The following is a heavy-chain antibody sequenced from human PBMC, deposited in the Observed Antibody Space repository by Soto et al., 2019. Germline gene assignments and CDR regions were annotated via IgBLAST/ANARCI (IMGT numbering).Heavy chain of an antibody. D-gene: IGHD6-6*01. CDR2: VSPHSGST. J-gene: IGHJ4*02. CDR1: GYTFTTYD. Sequence: QVLLVQSGAEVKKPGASLRVSCKASGYTFTTYDINWVRQTPGQGLEWMGWVSPHSGSTGFAQKFQGILTMTTNTTITTAYMDLISLRSDDSAVYFCARGGYSSSWEFDFWGQGTLVTVS. V-gene: IGHV1-8*01. CDR3: ARGGYSSSWEFDF.